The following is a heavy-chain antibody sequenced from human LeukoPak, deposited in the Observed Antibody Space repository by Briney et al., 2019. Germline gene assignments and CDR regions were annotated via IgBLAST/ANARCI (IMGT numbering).Heavy chain of an antibody. CDR1: GFTFRSYS. V-gene: IGHV3-21*01. J-gene: IGHJ4*02. CDR2: ISSSSSYI. Sequence: PGGSLRLSCAASGFTFRSYSMNGVRKAPGKGLDWVSSISSSSSYIYYADSVKGRFTISRDNAKNSLYLQMNSLRAEDTAVYYCAKHSMDYGDYVGEDYWGQGTLVTVSS. D-gene: IGHD4-17*01. CDR3: AKHSMDYGDYVGEDY.